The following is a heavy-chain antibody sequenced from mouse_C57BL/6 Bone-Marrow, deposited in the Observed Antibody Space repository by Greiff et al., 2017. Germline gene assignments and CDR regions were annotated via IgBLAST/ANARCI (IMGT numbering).Heavy chain of an antibody. V-gene: IGHV3-5*01. Sequence: DVKLQESGPGLVKPSQTVFLTCTVPGISITTGNYRWSWIRQFPGNKLEWKGTIYYSGPFTYNPSLTSRTPFPRDTPKNQIFLEMNSLTAEDTATSDCARDHPRWFYFDYWGQGTTLTVSS. CDR3: ARDHPRWFYFDY. J-gene: IGHJ2*01. CDR1: GISITTGNYR. D-gene: IGHD2-3*01. CDR2: IYYSGPF.